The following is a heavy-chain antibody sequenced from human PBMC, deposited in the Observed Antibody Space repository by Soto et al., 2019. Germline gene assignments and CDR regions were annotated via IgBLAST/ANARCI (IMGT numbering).Heavy chain of an antibody. CDR1: GFTFDDYA. D-gene: IGHD5-12*01. J-gene: IGHJ5*02. CDR3: AKAQAQVPYSRVLDL. CDR2: ISWDSANV. Sequence: EVQLVESGGDLVQPGRSLRLSCAASGFTFDDYAMHLVRQTPGKGLEWVSAISWDSANVGYAESVKDRFAISRDNGKRSLYLQMNNLGPEDTALYFCAKAQAQVPYSRVLDLGGQGTLVTVSS. V-gene: IGHV3-9*01.